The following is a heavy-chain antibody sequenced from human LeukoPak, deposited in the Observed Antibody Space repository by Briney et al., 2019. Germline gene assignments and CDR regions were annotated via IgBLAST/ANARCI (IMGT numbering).Heavy chain of an antibody. J-gene: IGHJ4*02. D-gene: IGHD5-12*01. CDR1: GYTFTGYY. V-gene: IGHV1-2*02. CDR3: ARDVGLGGYDLGASFDY. CDR2: INPNSGGT. Sequence: ASVKVSCKASGYTFTGYYMHWVRQAPGQGLEWMGWINPNSGGTNYAQKFQGRVTMTRDTSISTAYMELSRLRSDDTAVYYCARDVGLGGYDLGASFDYWGQGTLVTVSS.